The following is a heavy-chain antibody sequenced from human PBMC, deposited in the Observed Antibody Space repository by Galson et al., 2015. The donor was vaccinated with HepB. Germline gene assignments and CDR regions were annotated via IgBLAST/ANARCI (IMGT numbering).Heavy chain of an antibody. CDR1: GFTFSSYG. CDR2: IWYDGSNK. CDR3: AREGGQANHYFDY. J-gene: IGHJ4*02. D-gene: IGHD3-16*01. V-gene: IGHV3-33*01. Sequence: SLRLSCAASGFTFSSYGMHWVRQAPGKGLEWVAVIWYDGSNKYYADSVKGRFTISRDNSKNTLYLQMNSLRAEDTAVYYCAREGGQANHYFDYWGQGTLVTVSS.